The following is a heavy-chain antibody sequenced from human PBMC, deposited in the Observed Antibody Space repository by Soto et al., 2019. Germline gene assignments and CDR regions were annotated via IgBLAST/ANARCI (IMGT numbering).Heavy chain of an antibody. V-gene: IGHV1-58*01. Sequence: GASVKVSCKASGFTFTSSAVQWVRQARGQRLEWIGWIVVGSGNTNYAQKFQERVTITRDMSTSTAYMELSSLRSEDTAVYYCAAVHYYGSGSYYPFDYWGQGTLVTVSS. CDR1: GFTFTSSA. J-gene: IGHJ4*02. CDR3: AAVHYYGSGSYYPFDY. CDR2: IVVGSGNT. D-gene: IGHD3-10*01.